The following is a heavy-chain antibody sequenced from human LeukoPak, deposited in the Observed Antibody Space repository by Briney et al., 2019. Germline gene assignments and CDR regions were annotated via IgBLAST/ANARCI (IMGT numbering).Heavy chain of an antibody. CDR2: IYYSGST. J-gene: IGHJ4*02. D-gene: IGHD3-10*01. CDR1: GYSISSGYY. Sequence: SETLSLTCTVSGYSISSGYYWGWIRQSPGKGLEWIGSIYYSGSTNYNPSLKSRVTISVDTSKNQFSLKLSSVTAADTAVYYCARDRPDYYYGSGSYDYWGQGTLVTVSS. CDR3: ARDRPDYYYGSGSYDY. V-gene: IGHV4-38-2*02.